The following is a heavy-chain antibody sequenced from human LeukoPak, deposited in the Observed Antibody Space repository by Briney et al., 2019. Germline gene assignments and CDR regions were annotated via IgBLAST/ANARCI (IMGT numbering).Heavy chain of an antibody. J-gene: IGHJ6*03. CDR1: GFTFSNYG. V-gene: IGHV3-23*01. Sequence: PGDTLPLSYAASGFTFSNYGISWVPQPPGKALEYGSAISASGGTTYYADAVKGHYTTSRDNPKNTLYLQMNSMSAEETPVYYCAKNGARGAYCSGGSWYPYYCYYMDDWGKGTTVTISS. D-gene: IGHD2-15*01. CDR2: ISASGGTT. CDR3: AKNGARGAYCSGGSWYPYYCYYMDD.